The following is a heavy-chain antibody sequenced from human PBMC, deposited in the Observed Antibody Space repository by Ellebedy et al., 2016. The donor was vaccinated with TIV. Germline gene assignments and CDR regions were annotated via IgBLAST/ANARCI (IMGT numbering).Heavy chain of an antibody. CDR1: GLTFSRHW. Sequence: GESLKISXAASGLTFSRHWMRWVRQAPGKGLEWVVNINPDGSEKNYVDSVMGRFTISRDNAKNSLYLQMNSLRDEDTAVYYCASSAGLQAWGQGTLVTVSS. V-gene: IGHV3-7*02. CDR2: INPDGSEK. CDR3: ASSAGLQA. J-gene: IGHJ4*02.